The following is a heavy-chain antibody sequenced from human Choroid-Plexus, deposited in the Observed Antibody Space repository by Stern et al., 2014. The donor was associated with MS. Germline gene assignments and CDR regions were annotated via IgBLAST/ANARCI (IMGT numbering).Heavy chain of an antibody. CDR1: GFSFSTYA. V-gene: IGHV3-23*01. Sequence: EVQLLESGGGLVQPGGSLRLSCAASGFSFSTYAMSWVRQTPGKGLQWVSVISGRCLPTYYADSVKGRFTISRDNSKNALYLQMDSLRADYTAVYYCAKLPHHIAVAGTRYFQHWGQGTLVTVSS. D-gene: IGHD6-19*01. J-gene: IGHJ1*01. CDR2: ISGRCLPT. CDR3: AKLPHHIAVAGTRYFQH.